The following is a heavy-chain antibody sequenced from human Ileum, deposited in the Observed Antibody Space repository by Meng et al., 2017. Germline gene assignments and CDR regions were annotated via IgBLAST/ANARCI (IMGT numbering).Heavy chain of an antibody. D-gene: IGHD7-27*01. CDR3: ARDHWGSLDY. CDR1: LGSVSTSDYQ. V-gene: IGHV4-61*08. CDR2: AGT. J-gene: IGHJ4*02. Sequence: GQVQESGPGLVRPSETLSSIFSVSLGSVSTSDYQWGWIRQPPGKGLEWIGYAGTNYNPSLKSRVTISVDTSKRQFSLKLTSVTAADTAVYYCARDHWGSLDYWGQGILVTVSS.